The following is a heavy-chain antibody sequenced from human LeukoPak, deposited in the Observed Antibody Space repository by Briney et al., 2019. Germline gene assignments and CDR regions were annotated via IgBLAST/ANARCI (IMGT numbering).Heavy chain of an antibody. CDR1: GFTFSSYA. Sequence: GGSLRLSCAASGFTFSSYAMSWVRQAPGKGLEWVSAISGSGGSTYYADSVKGRFTISRDNSKNTLYLQMNSLRAEDTAVYYCKRLLLRTDAFDIWGQGTMVTVSS. CDR3: KRLLLRTDAFDI. J-gene: IGHJ3*02. D-gene: IGHD3-22*01. CDR2: ISGSGGST. V-gene: IGHV3-23*01.